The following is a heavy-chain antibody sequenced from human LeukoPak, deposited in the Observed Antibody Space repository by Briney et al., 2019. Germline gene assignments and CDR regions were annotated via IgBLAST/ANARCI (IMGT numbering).Heavy chain of an antibody. D-gene: IGHD5-12*01. J-gene: IGHJ4*02. CDR1: GFTFNSYW. Sequence: GGSLRLSCAASGFTFNSYWMNWVRQAPGKGLQWVANINQDGSQEYYVDSVKGRFTISRDNSKNTLYLQMSSLRPEDTAVYYCVASPDIVAPFDYWGQGTLVTVSS. V-gene: IGHV3-7*02. CDR2: INQDGSQE. CDR3: VASPDIVAPFDY.